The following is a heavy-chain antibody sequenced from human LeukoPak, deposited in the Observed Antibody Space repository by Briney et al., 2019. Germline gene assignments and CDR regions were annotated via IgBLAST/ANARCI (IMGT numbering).Heavy chain of an antibody. CDR3: ATVYNETDAFDI. J-gene: IGHJ3*02. CDR1: GGSISSYY. CDR2: IYYSGST. Sequence: PSETLSLTCTVSGGSISSYYWGWIRQPPGKGLEWIGYIYYSGSTNYNPSLKSRVTISVDTSKNQFSLKLSSVTAADTAVYYCATVYNETDAFDIWGQGTMVTVSS. D-gene: IGHD5-24*01. V-gene: IGHV4-59*01.